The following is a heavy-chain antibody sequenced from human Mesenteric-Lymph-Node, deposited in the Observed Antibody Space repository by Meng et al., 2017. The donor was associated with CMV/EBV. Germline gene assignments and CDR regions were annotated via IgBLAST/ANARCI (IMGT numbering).Heavy chain of an antibody. J-gene: IGHJ5*02. V-gene: IGHV4-34*01. D-gene: IGHD2-2*01. CDR2: INHSGST. CDR1: SFSGYD. Sequence: SFSGYDWSWIRQPPGKGLEGIGEINHSGSTNYNPSLKSRVTISVDTSKNQFSLKLSSVTAADTAVYYCARGGGYCSSTSCWHNWFDPWGQGTLVTVSS. CDR3: ARGGGYCSSTSCWHNWFDP.